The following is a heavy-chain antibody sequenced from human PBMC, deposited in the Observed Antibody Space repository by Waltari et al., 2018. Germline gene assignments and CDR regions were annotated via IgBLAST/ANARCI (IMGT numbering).Heavy chain of an antibody. CDR1: GFTFSSYS. CDR2: ISSSSSTI. J-gene: IGHJ4*02. CDR3: ARDVGSGGSCFDY. Sequence: EVQLVESGGGLVQPGGSLRLSCAAAGFTFSSYSMNWVRQAPGKGLEWVSYISSSSSTIYYADSVKGRFTISRDNATNSLYLQMNSLRAEDTAVYYCARDVGSGGSCFDYWGQGTLVTVSS. D-gene: IGHD2-15*01. V-gene: IGHV3-48*01.